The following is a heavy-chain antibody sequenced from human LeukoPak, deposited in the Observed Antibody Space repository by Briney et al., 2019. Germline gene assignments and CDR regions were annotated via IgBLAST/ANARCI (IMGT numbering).Heavy chain of an antibody. Sequence: SQTLSLTCTVSGGSISSYYWSWIRQPPGKGLEWIGYIYYSGSTNYNPSLKSRVTISVDTSKNQFSLKLSSVTAADTAVYYCARETSQKGAHYMDVWGKGTTVTISS. J-gene: IGHJ6*03. CDR3: ARETSQKGAHYMDV. V-gene: IGHV4-59*01. CDR1: GGSISSYY. D-gene: IGHD3-16*01. CDR2: IYYSGST.